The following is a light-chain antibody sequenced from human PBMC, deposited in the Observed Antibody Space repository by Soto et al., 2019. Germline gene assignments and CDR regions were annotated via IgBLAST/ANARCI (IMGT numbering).Light chain of an antibody. CDR3: QQRSNWPLLIT. Sequence: EIVLTQSPATLSFSPGERATLSCRASQSVSSYLAWYQQKPGQAPRLPIYDASNRATGIPARFSGSGSGTDFTLTISSLEPEDFAVYYCQQRSNWPLLITFGQGTRLESK. J-gene: IGKJ5*01. V-gene: IGKV3-11*01. CDR1: QSVSSY. CDR2: DAS.